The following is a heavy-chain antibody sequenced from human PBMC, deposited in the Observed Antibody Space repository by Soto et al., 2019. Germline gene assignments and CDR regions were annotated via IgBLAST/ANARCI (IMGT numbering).Heavy chain of an antibody. D-gene: IGHD6-6*01. J-gene: IGHJ4*02. CDR1: GYTFTNYA. CDR2: VNTYNGNP. Sequence: QVQLVQSGVEVKKPGASVKVSCKASGYTFTNYAISWVRQAPGRGLEWMGWVNTYNGNPNYAQIFQGRVTMTTDTSTGTADMELRSLKSDASAVYYCARGSQYSTDWQSFDSWGQGTLVTVSS. V-gene: IGHV1-18*01. CDR3: ARGSQYSTDWQSFDS.